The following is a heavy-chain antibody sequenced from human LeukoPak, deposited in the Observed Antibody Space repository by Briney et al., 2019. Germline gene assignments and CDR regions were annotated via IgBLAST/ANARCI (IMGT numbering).Heavy chain of an antibody. Sequence: PGGSLRLSCAASGFTFYGSGIHWVRQASGKGLEWVGRLKSKADHYATSYAASVKGRFTISSDDSKNTAYLQMNSLKSEDTAVYYCTRLVAAGGVEAFDIWGQGTTVTVSS. V-gene: IGHV3-73*01. D-gene: IGHD6-13*01. CDR1: GFTFYGSG. CDR2: LKSKADHYAT. CDR3: TRLVAAGGVEAFDI. J-gene: IGHJ3*02.